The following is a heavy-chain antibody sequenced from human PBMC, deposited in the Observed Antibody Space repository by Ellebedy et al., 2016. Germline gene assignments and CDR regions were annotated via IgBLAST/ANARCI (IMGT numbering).Heavy chain of an antibody. CDR1: GGTFSSYA. V-gene: IGHV1-69*04. J-gene: IGHJ3*02. Sequence: SVKVSCXASGGTFSSYAISWVRQAPGQGLEWMGRIIPILGIANYAQKFQGRVTITADKSTSTAYMELSSLRSEDTAVYYCARGFSGSYGGNAFDIWGQGTMVTVSS. CDR2: IIPILGIA. D-gene: IGHD1-26*01. CDR3: ARGFSGSYGGNAFDI.